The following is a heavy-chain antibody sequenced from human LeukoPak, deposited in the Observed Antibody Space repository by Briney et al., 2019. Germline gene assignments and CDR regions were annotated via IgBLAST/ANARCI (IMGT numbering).Heavy chain of an antibody. CDR2: IYQSGNT. CDR3: ARVGNWFGP. J-gene: IGHJ5*01. D-gene: IGHD1-26*01. Sequence: SETLSLTCAVSGGSISSNAYSWSWIRQPPGKGLEWIGYIYQSGNTYCNPSLKSRVTISIGRSKNQFSLNLSSVTAADTAVYYCARVGNWFGPWGQGTLVTVSS. CDR1: GGSISSNAYS. V-gene: IGHV4-30-2*01.